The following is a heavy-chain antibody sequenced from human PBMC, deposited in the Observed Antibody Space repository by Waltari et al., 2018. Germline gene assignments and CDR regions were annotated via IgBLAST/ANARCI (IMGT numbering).Heavy chain of an antibody. Sequence: EAQLVESGGKLVQPGGSLRLSCVASGFTFRRNWMSWVRQAPGGGLEWVATIKEDGSDKHYVDSVRGRVTISRDNANDSLYLQMNSLRAEDTAVYYCATWRWGQSEFDYWGQGTLVTVSS. V-gene: IGHV3-7*01. CDR1: GFTFRRNW. CDR3: ATWRWGQSEFDY. J-gene: IGHJ4*02. D-gene: IGHD7-27*01. CDR2: IKEDGSDK.